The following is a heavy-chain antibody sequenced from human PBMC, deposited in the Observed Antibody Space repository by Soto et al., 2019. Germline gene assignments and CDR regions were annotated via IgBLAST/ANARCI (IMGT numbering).Heavy chain of an antibody. Sequence: PWAPLRRSCATSGVALNSSGMHWLRQSPGKGLEWLALIWFDGSNRIYADSVKGRFTISRDNSKNTLYLQMESLRADDTDIYYCARGNNHFDPWGQGTLVTVSS. CDR1: GVALNSSG. J-gene: IGHJ5*02. V-gene: IGHV3-33*01. CDR3: ARGNNHFDP. CDR2: IWFDGSNR. D-gene: IGHD1-20*01.